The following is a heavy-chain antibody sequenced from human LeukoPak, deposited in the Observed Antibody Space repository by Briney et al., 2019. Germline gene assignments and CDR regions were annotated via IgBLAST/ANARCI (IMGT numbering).Heavy chain of an antibody. D-gene: IGHD6-6*01. CDR3: ANWIGSSSRDY. CDR2: INSNGDEI. CDR1: GFTFSTYA. V-gene: IGHV3-23*01. Sequence: GGSLRLSCAASGFTFSTYAMTWVRQAPGKGLEWVSGINSNGDEIYYADSVRGRFTISRDNSNNALYLQMDSLRAEDTVVYYCANWIGSSSRDYWGQGTLVTVSS. J-gene: IGHJ4*02.